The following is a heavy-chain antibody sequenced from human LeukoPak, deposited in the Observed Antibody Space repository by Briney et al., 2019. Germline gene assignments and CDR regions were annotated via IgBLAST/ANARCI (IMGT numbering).Heavy chain of an antibody. J-gene: IGHJ6*03. D-gene: IGHD3-10*01. V-gene: IGHV4-34*01. CDR1: GGSFSGYY. Sequence: SETLSLTCAVYGGSFSGYYWSWIRQPPGKGLEWIGEINHSGSTDYNPSLKSRVTISVDTSKNQFSLKLSSVTAADTAVYYCARDRGRRGFMDVWGKGTTVTVSS. CDR2: INHSGST. CDR3: ARDRGRRGFMDV.